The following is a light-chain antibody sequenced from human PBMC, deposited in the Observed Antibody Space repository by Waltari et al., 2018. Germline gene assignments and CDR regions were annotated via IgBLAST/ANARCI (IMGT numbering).Light chain of an antibody. Sequence: VILTQSPATLSVSPGERATLSCRASQSVSSYLAWYQQKPGQAPRLLIYGASSRATGIPDRFSGSGAGTDFTLTINSLEPEDVGVYHCYQHSGGYSFGQGTKVDIK. V-gene: IGKV3D-11*02. CDR2: GAS. J-gene: IGKJ2*03. CDR1: QSVSSY. CDR3: YQHSGGYS.